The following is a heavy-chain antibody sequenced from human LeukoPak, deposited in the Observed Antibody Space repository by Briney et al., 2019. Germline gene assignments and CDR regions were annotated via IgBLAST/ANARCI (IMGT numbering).Heavy chain of an antibody. D-gene: IGHD2-2*01. CDR3: ARDRYCSSTSCYYWFGP. Sequence: ASVKVSCKASGYTFTGYYMHWVRQAPGQGLEWMGWINPNSGGTNYAQKFQGRVTMTRDTSISTAYMELSRLRSDDTAVYYCARDRYCSSTSCYYWFGPWGQGTLVTVSS. J-gene: IGHJ5*02. CDR2: INPNSGGT. V-gene: IGHV1-2*02. CDR1: GYTFTGYY.